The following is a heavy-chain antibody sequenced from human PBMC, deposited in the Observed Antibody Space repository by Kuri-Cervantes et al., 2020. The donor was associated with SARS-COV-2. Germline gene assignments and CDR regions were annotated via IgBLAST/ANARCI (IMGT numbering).Heavy chain of an antibody. CDR2: ISISSSDI. CDR3: ARDVPGVVDFDH. CDR1: GFTFSNSD. V-gene: IGHV3-11*06. J-gene: IGHJ4*02. Sequence: GESLKISCAASGFTFSNSDMSWIRQAPGKGMERVSYISISSSDINYADSVKGRFTTSRDNAKNSVFLQMSSLRVEDTAIYYCARDVPGVVDFDHWGQGTLVTVSS.